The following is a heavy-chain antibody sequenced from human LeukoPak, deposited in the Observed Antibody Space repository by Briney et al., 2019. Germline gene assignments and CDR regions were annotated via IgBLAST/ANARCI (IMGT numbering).Heavy chain of an antibody. CDR2: IYYSGST. V-gene: IGHV4-59*01. CDR3: ARGPLWLHYENWFDP. CDR1: GRSFSGYY. D-gene: IGHD5-24*01. Sequence: PSETLSLTCAVYGRSFSGYYWSWIRQPPGKGLEWIGYIYYSGSTNYNPSLKSRVTISVDTSKNQFSLKLSSVTAADTAVYYCARGPLWLHYENWFDPWGQGTLVTVSS. J-gene: IGHJ5*02.